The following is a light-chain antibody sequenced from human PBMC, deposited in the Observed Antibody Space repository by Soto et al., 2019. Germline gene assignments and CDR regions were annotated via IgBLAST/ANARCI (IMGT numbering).Light chain of an antibody. CDR3: SSYAGSTNHVV. CDR2: EVT. J-gene: IGLJ2*01. V-gene: IGLV2-8*01. Sequence: QSALTQPPSASGSPGQSVTISCTGTSSDVGGYNYVSWYQQHPGKAPKLMVYEVTKRPSGVPDRFSGSKSGNTASLTVSGLQAEDEAGYYCSSYAGSTNHVVFGGGTQLTVL. CDR1: SSDVGGYNY.